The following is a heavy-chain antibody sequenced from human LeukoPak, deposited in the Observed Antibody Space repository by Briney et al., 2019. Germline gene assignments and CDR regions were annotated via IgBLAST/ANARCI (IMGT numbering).Heavy chain of an antibody. CDR2: ISSSSSYI. CDR1: GFTFSSYS. Sequence: PGGSLRLSCAASGFTFSSYSMNWVRQAPGKGLEWVSSISSSSSYIYYVDSVKGRFTISRDNAKNSLYLQMNSLRAEDTAVYYCARLGDYLSLRAFDIWGQGTMVTVSS. D-gene: IGHD4-17*01. V-gene: IGHV3-21*01. CDR3: ARLGDYLSLRAFDI. J-gene: IGHJ3*02.